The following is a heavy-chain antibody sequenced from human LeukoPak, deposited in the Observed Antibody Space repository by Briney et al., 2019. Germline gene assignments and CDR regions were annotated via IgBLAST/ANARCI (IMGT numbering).Heavy chain of an antibody. Sequence: GASVKVSCKASGYTFTGYYMHWVRQAPGQGLEWMGWINPNSGGTNYAQKFQGRVTMTRDTSIGTAYMELSRLRSDDTAVYYCARETFLDGGYGMDVWGQGTTVTVSS. CDR2: INPNSGGT. J-gene: IGHJ6*02. V-gene: IGHV1-2*02. CDR3: ARETFLDGGYGMDV. CDR1: GYTFTGYY. D-gene: IGHD3/OR15-3a*01.